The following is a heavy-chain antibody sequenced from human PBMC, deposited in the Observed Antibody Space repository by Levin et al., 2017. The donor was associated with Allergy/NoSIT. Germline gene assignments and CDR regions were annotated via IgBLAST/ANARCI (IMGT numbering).Heavy chain of an antibody. D-gene: IGHD3-10*01. CDR3: ARPGTPTDGRWVGTLDFDY. V-gene: IGHV3-30-3*01. CDR2: ISYDGSNK. CDR1: GFTFSSYA. J-gene: IGHJ4*02. Sequence: GESLKISCAASGFTFSSYAMHWVRQAPGKGLEWVAVISYDGSNKYYADSVKGRFTISRDNSKNTLYLQMNSLRAEDTAVYYCARPGTPTDGRWVGTLDFDYWGQGTLVTVSS.